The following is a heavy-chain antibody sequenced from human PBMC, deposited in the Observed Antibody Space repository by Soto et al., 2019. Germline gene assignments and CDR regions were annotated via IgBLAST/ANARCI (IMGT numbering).Heavy chain of an antibody. CDR3: ARDPGRWVAGSGDY. D-gene: IGHD6-19*01. J-gene: IGHJ4*02. V-gene: IGHV3-33*01. CDR2: IWYDGSNK. Sequence: QVQLVESGGGVVQPGRSLRLSCAASGFTFSSYGMHWVRQAPGKGLEWVAVIWYDGSNKYYADSVKGRFTISRDNSKNTLYLQMNSLRAEDTAVYYCARDPGRWVAGSGDYWGQGTLVTVSS. CDR1: GFTFSSYG.